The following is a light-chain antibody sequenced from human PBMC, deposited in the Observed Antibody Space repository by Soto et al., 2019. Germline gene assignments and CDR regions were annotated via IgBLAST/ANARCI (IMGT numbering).Light chain of an antibody. J-gene: IGKJ4*01. CDR1: QSVSNNY. CDR2: NAS. V-gene: IGKV3D-20*02. Sequence: EIVLTQSPGTLSLSPGERATLSCRASQSVSNNYLAWYQQKPGQAPRLLIYNASNRATGIPARFSGSGSGTDFTLTISRLQSEDFAVYYCQQYNNWPLTFGGGTKGDSK. CDR3: QQYNNWPLT.